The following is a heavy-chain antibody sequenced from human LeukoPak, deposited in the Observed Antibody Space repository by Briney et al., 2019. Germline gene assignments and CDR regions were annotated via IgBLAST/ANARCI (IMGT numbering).Heavy chain of an antibody. Sequence: PGASVKVSCKASGGTFSSYAISWVRQAPGQGLEWMGRIIPILSIANYAQKFQGRVTITADKSTSTAYMELSSLRSEDTAVYYCASSPPVEAALYGMDVWGQGTTVTVSS. V-gene: IGHV1-69*04. CDR2: IIPILSIA. CDR1: GGTFSSYA. J-gene: IGHJ6*02. D-gene: IGHD6-6*01. CDR3: ASSPPVEAALYGMDV.